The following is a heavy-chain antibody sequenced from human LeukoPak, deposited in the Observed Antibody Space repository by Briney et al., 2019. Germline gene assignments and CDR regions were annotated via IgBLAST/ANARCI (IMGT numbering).Heavy chain of an antibody. J-gene: IGHJ4*02. Sequence: ASVKVSCKASGYTFTRYYLHWVRQAPGQGLEWMGIINPSDGVIDYAQKFQDRVTMTRDTSTSTVYMELSSLRSEDTAVYYCARRGSGSYVLDYWGQGTLVTVSS. V-gene: IGHV1-46*01. D-gene: IGHD3-10*01. CDR1: GYTFTRYY. CDR3: ARRGSGSYVLDY. CDR2: INPSDGVI.